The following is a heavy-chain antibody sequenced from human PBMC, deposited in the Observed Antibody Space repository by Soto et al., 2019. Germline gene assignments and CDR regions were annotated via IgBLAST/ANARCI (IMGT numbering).Heavy chain of an antibody. CDR3: AKGGRGYYSNLDAFDI. Sequence: VQLVESGGGVVQPGRSLRLSCAASGFTFSSYGMHWVRQAPGKGLEWVAVISYDGSNKYYADSVKCRFTISRDNSKNTLYLQMNSLRAEDTAVYYCAKGGRGYYSNLDAFDIWGQGTMVTVSS. D-gene: IGHD4-4*01. CDR1: GFTFSSYG. J-gene: IGHJ3*02. CDR2: ISYDGSNK. V-gene: IGHV3-30*18.